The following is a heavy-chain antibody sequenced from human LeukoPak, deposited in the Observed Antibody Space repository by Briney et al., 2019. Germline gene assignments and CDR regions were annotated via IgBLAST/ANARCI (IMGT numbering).Heavy chain of an antibody. D-gene: IGHD1-26*01. J-gene: IGHJ4*02. CDR1: GFTFSSYG. CDR2: ISGSGGST. Sequence: GGSLRLSCAASGFTFSSYGMSWVRQAPGKGLEWVSAISGSGGSTYYADSVKGRFTISRDNSKNTLYLQMNSLRAEDTAVYYCTTTVGAFDYWGQGTLVTVSS. V-gene: IGHV3-23*01. CDR3: TTTVGAFDY.